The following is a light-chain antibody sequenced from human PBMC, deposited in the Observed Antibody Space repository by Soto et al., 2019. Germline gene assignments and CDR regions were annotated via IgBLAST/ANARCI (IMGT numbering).Light chain of an antibody. J-gene: IGKJ1*01. CDR2: DAS. V-gene: IGKV1-5*01. CDR1: QTMSIW. CDR3: QQYNSYRT. Sequence: DIQMTQSPSTLSASVGDRVTITCRARQTMSIWLAWYQQKPGKAPKLLIYDASILESGVPSRFSGSGSGTEFPLTISSLQPDDFANCYCQQYNSYRTFGQGTKVEIK.